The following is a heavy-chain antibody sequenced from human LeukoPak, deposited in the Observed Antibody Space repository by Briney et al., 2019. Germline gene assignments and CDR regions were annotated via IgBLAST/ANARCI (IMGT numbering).Heavy chain of an antibody. Sequence: SETLSLTCTVSGGSISSGSYYWSWIRQPAGKGLEWIGRIYTSGSTNYNPSLKSRATISVDTSKNQFSLKLSSVTAADTAVYYCARDSSGRYYFDYWGQGTLVTVSS. V-gene: IGHV4-61*02. CDR1: GGSISSGSYY. CDR2: IYTSGST. D-gene: IGHD6-19*01. J-gene: IGHJ4*02. CDR3: ARDSSGRYYFDY.